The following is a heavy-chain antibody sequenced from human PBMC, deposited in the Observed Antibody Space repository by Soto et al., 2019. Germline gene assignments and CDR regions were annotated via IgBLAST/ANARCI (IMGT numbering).Heavy chain of an antibody. V-gene: IGHV1-3*01. CDR1: GYTFTSYS. J-gene: IGHJ4*02. CDR3: ARWIGDCYFDY. CDR2: INAGNGNT. D-gene: IGHD2-21*02. Sequence: ASVKVSCKASGYTFTSYSMHWVRQAPGQRLEWMGWINAGNGNTKYSQKFQGRVTITRDTSASTAYMELSSLRSEDTAVNYCARWIGDCYFDYWGQGTLVTVSS.